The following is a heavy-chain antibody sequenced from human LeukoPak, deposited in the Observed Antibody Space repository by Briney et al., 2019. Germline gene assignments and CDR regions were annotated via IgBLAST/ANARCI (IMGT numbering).Heavy chain of an antibody. CDR1: GFIFNNYG. V-gene: IGHV3-23*01. D-gene: IGHD3-3*01. J-gene: IGHJ4*02. CDR3: AKNFGRGLSTFDY. CDR2: ISGRGDVI. Sequence: GGSLRLSCAASGFIFNNYGMSWVRQAPGKGLEWVSTISGRGDVIYYGDSVKGRFTISRDNSKKTLSLQMNSLRAEDTALYYCAKNFGRGLSTFDYWGQGTVVTVSS.